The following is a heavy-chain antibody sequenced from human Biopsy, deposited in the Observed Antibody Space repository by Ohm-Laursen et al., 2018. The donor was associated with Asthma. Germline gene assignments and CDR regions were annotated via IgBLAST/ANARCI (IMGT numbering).Heavy chain of an antibody. CDR3: AGTFHFWSPYHAEHYQL. CDR2: IKHDGSEK. Sequence: GSLRLSCSAFGFTFGDYWMSWVRQVPGKGLEWVANIKHDGSEKNHVDSLKGRFTISRDNAKNSLYLQMNSLRAEDTAVYYCAGTFHFWSPYHAEHYQLWGQGTLVTVSS. CDR1: GFTFGDYW. D-gene: IGHD3-3*02. J-gene: IGHJ1*01. V-gene: IGHV3-7*01.